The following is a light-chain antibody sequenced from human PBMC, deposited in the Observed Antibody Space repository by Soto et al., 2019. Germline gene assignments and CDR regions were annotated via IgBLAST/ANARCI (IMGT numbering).Light chain of an antibody. CDR3: QQYNNWPIT. J-gene: IGKJ5*01. CDR2: AAS. Sequence: DIQMTQSPSSLSASVGDRVTITCRASQSISSYLNWYQQKPGKAPKLLIYAASSLQSGVPSRFSGSGSGTDFTLTINSLQSEDFAVYYCQQYNNWPITFGQGTRLEIK. CDR1: QSISSY. V-gene: IGKV1-39*01.